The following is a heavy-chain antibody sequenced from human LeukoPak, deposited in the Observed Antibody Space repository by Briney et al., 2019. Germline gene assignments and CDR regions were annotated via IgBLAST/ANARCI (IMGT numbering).Heavy chain of an antibody. D-gene: IGHD5-12*01. CDR3: AKGLFSAYDKYLDS. CDR1: GFAFESFT. V-gene: IGHV3-21*04. Sequence: GGSLRLSCAGSGFAFESFTMTWVRQAPGKGLEWVSLISDTGRDINYADSVRGRFTISRDNTKNSLFLQMDSLRVEDTAIYYCAKGLFSAYDKYLDSWGQGTLVTVSS. J-gene: IGHJ4*02. CDR2: ISDTGRDI.